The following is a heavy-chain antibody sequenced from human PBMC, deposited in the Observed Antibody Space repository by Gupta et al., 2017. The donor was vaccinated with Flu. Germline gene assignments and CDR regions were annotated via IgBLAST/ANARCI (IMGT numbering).Heavy chain of an antibody. CDR2: ISAYNGNT. J-gene: IGHJ4*02. Sequence: QVQLVQSGAEVKKPGASVKVSCKASGYTFTSYGISWVRQAPGQGLEWMGWISAYNGNTNYAQKLQGRVTMTTDTSTSTAYMELRSLRSDDTAVYYCARDFGWLVRPSPTTNKKWAAAQNDYWGQGTLVTVSS. D-gene: IGHD6-19*01. CDR1: GYTFTSYG. V-gene: IGHV1-18*01. CDR3: ARDFGWLVRPSPTTNKKWAAAQNDY.